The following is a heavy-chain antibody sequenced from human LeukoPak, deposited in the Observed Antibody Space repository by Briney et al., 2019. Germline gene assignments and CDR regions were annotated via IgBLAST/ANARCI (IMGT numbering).Heavy chain of an antibody. CDR2: INSDGSST. Sequence: GGPLRLSCAASGFTFSSYWMHWVRQAPGKGLVWVSRINSDGSSTSYADFVKGRFTISRDNAKNTLYLQMNSLRAEDTAVYYCAREMAGNDAFDIRGQGTMVTVSS. CDR3: AREMAGNDAFDI. CDR1: GFTFSSYW. V-gene: IGHV3-74*01. D-gene: IGHD6-19*01. J-gene: IGHJ3*02.